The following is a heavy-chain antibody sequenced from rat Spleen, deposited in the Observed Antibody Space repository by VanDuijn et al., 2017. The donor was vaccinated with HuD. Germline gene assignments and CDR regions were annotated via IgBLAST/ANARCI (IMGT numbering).Heavy chain of an antibody. J-gene: IGHJ2*01. CDR1: GFTFSSFE. V-gene: IGHV5-25*01. Sequence: EVQLVESGGGLVQPGRSLKLSCAASGFTFSSFEMAWVRQAPTKGLEWVASISPSGTKTYYRDSVRGRFTVSRDNAKSNLFLQMDSLRSEDTATYYCASLYYYSGDGYWGQGVMVTVSS. D-gene: IGHD1-1*01. CDR2: ISPSGTKT. CDR3: ASLYYYSGDGY.